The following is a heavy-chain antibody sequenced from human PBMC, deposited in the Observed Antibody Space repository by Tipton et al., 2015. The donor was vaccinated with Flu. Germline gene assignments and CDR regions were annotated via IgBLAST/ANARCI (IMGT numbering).Heavy chain of an antibody. J-gene: IGHJ4*02. Sequence: TLSLTCAVYGGSFSGYYWNWIHQPPGKGLEWIGEINHSGSTNYNPSLKSRVTISVDTSKNQFSLKLSSVTAADTAVYYCARGLYGSGSYQRRYFDYWGQGTLVTVSS. D-gene: IGHD3-10*01. CDR2: INHSGST. CDR1: GGSFSGYY. V-gene: IGHV4-34*01. CDR3: ARGLYGSGSYQRRYFDY.